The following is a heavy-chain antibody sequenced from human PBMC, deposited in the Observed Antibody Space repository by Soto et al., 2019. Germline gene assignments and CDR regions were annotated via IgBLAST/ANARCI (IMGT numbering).Heavy chain of an antibody. CDR1: GFTVRNNG. CDR2: IAGSGDNT. CDR3: AKGRAGGWNGGDY. J-gene: IGHJ4*02. V-gene: IGHV3-23*01. D-gene: IGHD1-1*01. Sequence: EVQLLESGGGLVQPGGSLRLTCAASGFTVRNNGMSWVRQAPGKGLEWVSAIAGSGDNTYYADSVRGRFTISRDNSKNTLYLQMNSLRAEDTAVYYCAKGRAGGWNGGDYWGQGTLVTVSS.